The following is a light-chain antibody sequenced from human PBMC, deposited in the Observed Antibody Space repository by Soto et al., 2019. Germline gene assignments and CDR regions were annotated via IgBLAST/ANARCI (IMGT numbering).Light chain of an antibody. CDR1: QSVSSKY. CDR2: GTS. Sequence: EIVLTQSPGTLSLSPGERATLSCRASQSVSSKYLAWYQQKPGQAPRVLIYGTSIRASGVTERFSGGGSGTDFTLTITRLEPEDFAVYYCQQYGSSLFTCVHGTKVDF. V-gene: IGKV3-20*01. CDR3: QQYGSSLFT. J-gene: IGKJ3*01.